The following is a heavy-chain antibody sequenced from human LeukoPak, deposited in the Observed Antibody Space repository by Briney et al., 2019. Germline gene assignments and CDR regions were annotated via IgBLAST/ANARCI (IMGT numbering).Heavy chain of an antibody. D-gene: IGHD6-19*01. V-gene: IGHV4-39*07. CDR2: IYYSGST. CDR3: ARALHLYSSGWYSY. Sequence: PSETLSLTCTVSGGSISSSSYYWGWIRLPPGKGLEWIGSIYYSGSTYYNPSLKSRVTISVDTSKNQFSLKLSSVTAADTAVYYCARALHLYSSGWYSYWGQGTLVTVSS. CDR1: GGSISSSSYY. J-gene: IGHJ4*02.